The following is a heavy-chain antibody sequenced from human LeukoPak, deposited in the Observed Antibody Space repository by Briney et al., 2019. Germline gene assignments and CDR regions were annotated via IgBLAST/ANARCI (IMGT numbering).Heavy chain of an antibody. V-gene: IGHV4-59*12. J-gene: IGHJ4*02. CDR2: IYYSGST. CDR1: GGSISSYY. CDR3: ARVSGTAMFTYYYDSSGYYDY. D-gene: IGHD3-22*01. Sequence: SETLSLTCTVSGGSISSYYWSWIRQPPGKGLEWIGYIYYSGSTNYNPSLKSRVTISVDTSKNQFSLKLSSVTAADTAVYYCARVSGTAMFTYYYDSSGYYDYWGQGTLVTVSS.